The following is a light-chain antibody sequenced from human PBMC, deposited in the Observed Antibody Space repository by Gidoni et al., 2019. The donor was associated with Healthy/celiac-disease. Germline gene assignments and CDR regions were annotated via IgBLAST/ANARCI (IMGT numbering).Light chain of an antibody. Sequence: EIVLTQSPATLSLSPGERATLSCRASQRVSSYLAWYQQKPGQAPRLLIYDASNRATGIPARFTGSGSGTDFTLTISSLEPEDFAVYYCQQRSNWPPEYTCXQXTKLEIK. V-gene: IGKV3-11*01. CDR3: QQRSNWPPEYT. CDR1: QRVSSY. CDR2: DAS. J-gene: IGKJ2*01.